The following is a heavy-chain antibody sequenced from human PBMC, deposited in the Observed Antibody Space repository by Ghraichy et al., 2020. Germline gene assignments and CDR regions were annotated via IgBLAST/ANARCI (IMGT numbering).Heavy chain of an antibody. J-gene: IGHJ3*02. Sequence: GGSLRLSCAASGFTFSSYGMHWVRQAPGKGLEWVAAISYDGSKKYYADSVKGRFTISRDNSKNTLYLQMNSLRAEDTAVYYCTKQVNYDSSCYYPDAFDIWGQGTLVPFSS. D-gene: IGHD3-22*01. CDR2: ISYDGSKK. CDR3: TKQVNYDSSCYYPDAFDI. V-gene: IGHV3-30*18. CDR1: GFTFSSYG.